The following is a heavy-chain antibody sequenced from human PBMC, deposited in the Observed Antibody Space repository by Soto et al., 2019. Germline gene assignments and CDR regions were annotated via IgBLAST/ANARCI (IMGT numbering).Heavy chain of an antibody. J-gene: IGHJ5*02. CDR1: GFTFSSYA. D-gene: IGHD6-13*01. CDR3: AKGERGYSSSWLWFDP. Sequence: GGSLRLSCAASGFTFSSYAMSWVRQAPGKGLEWVSAISGSGGSTYYADSVKGRFTISRDNSKNTLYLQMNSLRAEDTAVYYCAKGERGYSSSWLWFDPWGQGTLVTVSS. V-gene: IGHV3-23*01. CDR2: ISGSGGST.